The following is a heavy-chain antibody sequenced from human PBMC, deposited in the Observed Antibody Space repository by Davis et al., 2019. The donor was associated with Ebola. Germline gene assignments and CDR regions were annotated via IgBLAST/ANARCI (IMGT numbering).Heavy chain of an antibody. CDR1: GGSISPHY. J-gene: IGHJ6*02. CDR2: IYYSGNT. D-gene: IGHD6-19*01. V-gene: IGHV4-59*11. CDR3: ARTYTSDWRDFYHSYGMDV. Sequence: PGGSLRLSCAVSGGSISPHYWSWIRQPPGKGLEWIGYIYYSGNTNYNPSLKSRLTISVDTSKNQFSLRLTSVTAADTAMYFCARTYTSDWRDFYHSYGMDVWGQGTTVTVSS.